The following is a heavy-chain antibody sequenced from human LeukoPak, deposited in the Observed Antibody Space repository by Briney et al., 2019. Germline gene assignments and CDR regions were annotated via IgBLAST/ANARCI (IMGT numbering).Heavy chain of an antibody. Sequence: PGGSLRLSCAASGFTFSSYSMNWVRQAPGKGLEWVSSISSSSSYIYYADSVKGRFTISRDNAKNSLYLQMNSLRAEDTAVYYCARVSYCSSTSCGYYFDYWGQGTLVTVSS. V-gene: IGHV3-21*01. CDR2: ISSSSSYI. CDR3: ARVSYCSSTSCGYYFDY. J-gene: IGHJ4*02. CDR1: GFTFSSYS. D-gene: IGHD2-2*01.